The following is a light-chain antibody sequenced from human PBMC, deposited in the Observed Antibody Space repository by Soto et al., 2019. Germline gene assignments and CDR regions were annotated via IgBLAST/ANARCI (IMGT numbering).Light chain of an antibody. Sequence: DIQRTQSPSSLSASVGDRVTIACRSSQSISSYLNWYQQKPGRAPKLLIYAASSLQSGVPSRFSGSGSGTDFTLTISSLQPEDFATYYCQQSYSTPPETFGQGTKVDIK. CDR3: QQSYSTPPET. V-gene: IGKV1-39*01. CDR2: AAS. J-gene: IGKJ1*01. CDR1: QSISSY.